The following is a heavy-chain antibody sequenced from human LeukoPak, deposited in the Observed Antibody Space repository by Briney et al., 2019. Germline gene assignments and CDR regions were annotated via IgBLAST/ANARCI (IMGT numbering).Heavy chain of an antibody. V-gene: IGHV4-34*01. D-gene: IGHD1-1*01. CDR1: GGSFSGYY. CDR3: ARAPRVRPEVDV. J-gene: IGHJ6*04. CDR2: INHSGST. Sequence: SETLSLTCAVYGGSFSGYYWSWIRQPPGKGLERIGEINHSGSTNYNPSLKSRVTISVDTSKNQFSLKLSSVTAADTAVYYCARAPRVRPEVDVWGKGTTVTVSS.